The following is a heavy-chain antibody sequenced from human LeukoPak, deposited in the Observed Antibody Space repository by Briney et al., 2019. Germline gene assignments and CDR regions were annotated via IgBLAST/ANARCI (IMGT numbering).Heavy chain of an antibody. CDR1: GFTFDTYT. Sequence: PGGSLSLSCVASGFTFDTYTMNWVRQAPGKGLEWVSSISSKSGYIHYADSVKGRFIISRDNAKNSLSLQMNSLRAEDTAVYYCARVRTAYYPDYWGHGTLVTVSS. CDR3: ARVRTAYYPDY. CDR2: ISSKSGYI. D-gene: IGHD3/OR15-3a*01. J-gene: IGHJ4*01. V-gene: IGHV3-21*01.